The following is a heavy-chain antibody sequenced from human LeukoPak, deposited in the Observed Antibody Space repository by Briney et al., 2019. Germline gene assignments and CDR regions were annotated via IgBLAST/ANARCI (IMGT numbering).Heavy chain of an antibody. CDR1: GYTLTELS. D-gene: IGHD2-2*01. Sequence: ASVKVSCKVSGYTLTELSMHWVRQAPGKGLEWMGGFDPEDGETIYAQKFQGRVTMTEDTSTDTAYMELSSLRSEDTAAYYCASTSLKGLRFWFDPWGQGTLVTVSS. CDR3: ASTSLKGLRFWFDP. J-gene: IGHJ5*02. CDR2: FDPEDGET. V-gene: IGHV1-24*01.